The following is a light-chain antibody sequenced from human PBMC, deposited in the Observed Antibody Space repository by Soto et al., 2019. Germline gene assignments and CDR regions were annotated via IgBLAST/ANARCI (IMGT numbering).Light chain of an antibody. CDR2: DTS. V-gene: IGKV3-11*01. Sequence: EFVLTQSPATLSLSPGERATLSCRASQSVSSYLAWYQQKPGQAPRLLIYDTSNRATGVPARFSGSGSGTDFTLAIGSLEPEDFAVYYCQQYNNWPTFGPGTKVDIK. CDR3: QQYNNWPT. J-gene: IGKJ3*01. CDR1: QSVSSY.